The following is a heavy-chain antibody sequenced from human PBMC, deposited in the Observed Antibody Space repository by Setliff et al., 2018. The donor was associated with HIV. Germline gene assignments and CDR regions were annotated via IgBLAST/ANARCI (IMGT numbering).Heavy chain of an antibody. V-gene: IGHV3-23*01. CDR2: ISGSGAST. Sequence: PVGSLRLSCAASGFTFNTYAMSWVRQAPGKGLEWVSVISGSGASTFYADSVKGRFTIARDNSKNTLYLQMNGLRVEDTAVYYCAKDGISGGAYPPYYFDYWGHGTLVTVSS. CDR3: AKDGISGGAYPPYYFDY. CDR1: GFTFNTYA. J-gene: IGHJ4*01. D-gene: IGHD2-15*01.